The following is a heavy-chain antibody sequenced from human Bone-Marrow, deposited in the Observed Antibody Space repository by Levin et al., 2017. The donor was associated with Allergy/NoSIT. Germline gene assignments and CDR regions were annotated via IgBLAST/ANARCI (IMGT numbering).Heavy chain of an antibody. CDR2: IKSTTYGGTS. D-gene: IGHD3-22*01. V-gene: IGHV3-49*03. J-gene: IGHJ5*02. CDR1: GLTFRDYA. Sequence: GGSLRLSCTASGLTFRDYAMSWFRQAPGRGLEWVGFIKSTTYGGTSAYAASVKGRFTISRDDSKDIAYLQINSLKTEDTAMYYCASWAVTYTSDNGGYASWGQGTLVSVSS. CDR3: ASWAVTYTSDNGGYAS.